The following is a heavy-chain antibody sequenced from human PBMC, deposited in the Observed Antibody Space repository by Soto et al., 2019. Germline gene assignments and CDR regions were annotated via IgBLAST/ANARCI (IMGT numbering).Heavy chain of an antibody. D-gene: IGHD3-10*01. CDR1: GGSISSYY. CDR3: ARDRSSGSYNDY. Sequence: PSETLSLTCTVSGGSISSYYWSWIRQPPGKGLEWIGYIYYSGSTNYNPSLKSRVTISVDTSKNQFSLKLSSVTAADTAVYYCARDRSSGSYNDYWGQGTLVTVSS. V-gene: IGHV4-59*01. CDR2: IYYSGST. J-gene: IGHJ4*02.